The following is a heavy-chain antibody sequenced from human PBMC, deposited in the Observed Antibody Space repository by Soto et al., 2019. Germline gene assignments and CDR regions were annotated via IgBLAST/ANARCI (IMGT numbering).Heavy chain of an antibody. CDR1: GGSISSGDSY. CDR3: ARDEKNSDYYSGMDV. D-gene: IGHD3-10*01. Sequence: SETLSLTCTVSGGSISSGDSYWSWVRQPPGKGLEWIGYIYYSGTTYYNPSPKSRVTCSVDTSKNEFSLKLTSVTAADTAVYYCARDEKNSDYYSGMDVWGQGTTVTVSS. CDR2: IYYSGTT. V-gene: IGHV4-30-4*01. J-gene: IGHJ6*02.